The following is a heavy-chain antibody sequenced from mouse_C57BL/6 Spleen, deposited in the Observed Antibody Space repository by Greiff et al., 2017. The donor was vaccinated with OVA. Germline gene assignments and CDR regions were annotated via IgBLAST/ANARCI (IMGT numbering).Heavy chain of an antibody. CDR3: ASRELRPWFAY. J-gene: IGHJ3*01. CDR2: ISSGGSYT. CDR1: GFTFSSYG. Sequence: EVKLMESGGDLVKPGGSLKLSCAASGFTFSSYGMSWVRQTPDKRLEWVATISSGGSYTYYPDSVKGRFTISRDNAKTTLYLQMSSLKSEDTAIYFCASRELRPWFAYWGQGTLVTVSA. D-gene: IGHD2-4*01. V-gene: IGHV5-6*02.